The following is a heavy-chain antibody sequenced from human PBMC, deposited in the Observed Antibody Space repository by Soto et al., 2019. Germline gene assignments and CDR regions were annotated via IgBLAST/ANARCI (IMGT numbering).Heavy chain of an antibody. CDR3: ARGAITMIVVVPTVFVY. Sequence: SETLSLTCAVYGGSFSGYYWSWIRQPPGKGLEWIGEINHSGSTNYNPSLKSRVTISVDTSKNQFSLKLSSVTAADTAVYYCARGAITMIVVVPTVFVYWGQGTLVTVS. CDR2: INHSGST. CDR1: GGSFSGYY. V-gene: IGHV4-34*01. D-gene: IGHD3-22*01. J-gene: IGHJ4*02.